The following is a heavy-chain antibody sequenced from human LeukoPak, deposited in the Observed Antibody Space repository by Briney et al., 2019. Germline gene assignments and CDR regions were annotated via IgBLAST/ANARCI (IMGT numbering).Heavy chain of an antibody. V-gene: IGHV4-59*13. CDR2: ISDSGST. D-gene: IGHD6-13*01. CDR3: ARGYSSTWLFFDY. J-gene: IGHJ4*02. CDR1: GGSINNCY. Sequence: PSETLSLTCTVSGGSINNCYWSWIRQPPGRGLEWIGYISDSGSTNYNPSLKSRVTISVDRSKNQFSLELTSVTAADTAVYYCARGYSSTWLFFDYWGQGTLVTVSS.